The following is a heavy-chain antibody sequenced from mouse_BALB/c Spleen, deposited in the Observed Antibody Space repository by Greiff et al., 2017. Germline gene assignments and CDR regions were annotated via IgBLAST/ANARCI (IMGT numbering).Heavy chain of an antibody. J-gene: IGHJ3*01. V-gene: IGHV1S135*01. CDR3: ARGYGSSYASWFAY. CDR1: GYSFTSYY. D-gene: IGHD1-1*01. CDR2: IDPFNGGT. Sequence: VQLQQSGPELMKPGASVKISCKASGYSFTSYYMHWVKQSHGKSLEWIGYIDPFNGGTSYNQKFKGKATLTVDKSSSTAYMHLSSLTSEDSAVYYCARGYGSSYASWFAYWGQGTLVTVSA.